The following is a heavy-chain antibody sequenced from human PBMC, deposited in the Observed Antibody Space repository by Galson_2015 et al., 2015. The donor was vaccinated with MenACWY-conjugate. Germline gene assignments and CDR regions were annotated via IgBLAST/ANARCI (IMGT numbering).Heavy chain of an antibody. J-gene: IGHJ4*02. V-gene: IGHV3-21*01. CDR2: ISSSSSYI. D-gene: IGHD3-10*01. CDR1: GFTFSSYS. CDR3: ARVGTAVFPSSYEPHFDY. Sequence: SLRLSCAASGFTFSSYSMNWVRQAPGKGLEWVSSISSSSSYIYYADSVKGRFTISRDNAKNSMYLQMNSLRDEDTALYYCARVGTAVFPSSYEPHFDYWGQGTLVTVSS.